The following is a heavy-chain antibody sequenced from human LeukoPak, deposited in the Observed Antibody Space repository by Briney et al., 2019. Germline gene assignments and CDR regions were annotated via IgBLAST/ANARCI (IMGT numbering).Heavy chain of an antibody. CDR1: GFTFSSNG. J-gene: IGHJ4*02. D-gene: IGHD3-22*01. CDR2: ISHDGSNK. V-gene: IGHV3-30*18. CDR3: AKEAYYDSSALDY. Sequence: GRSLRLSCAASGFTFSSNGMHWVRQAPGKGLEWVAIISHDGSNKYYAESVKGRFTISRDNSKNTLYLQMNSLRAEDTAVYYCAKEAYYDSSALDYWGQGTLVTVSS.